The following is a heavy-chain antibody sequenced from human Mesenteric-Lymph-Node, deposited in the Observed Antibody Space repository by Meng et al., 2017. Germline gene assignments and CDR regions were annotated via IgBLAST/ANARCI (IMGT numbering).Heavy chain of an antibody. CDR3: ARDKRAPSAPKTSICPYYFDY. V-gene: IGHV3-7*03. CDR2: VNQDESQK. J-gene: IGHJ4*02. CDR1: GFTFSSYA. Sequence: GESLKISCAASGFTFSSYAMSWVRQAPGKGLEWVASVNQDESQKYYVDSVEGRFTISRENAKNSLYLQMNSLRVEDTATYYCARDKRAPSAPKTSICPYYFDYWGQGRVVTVSS. D-gene: IGHD3-3*02.